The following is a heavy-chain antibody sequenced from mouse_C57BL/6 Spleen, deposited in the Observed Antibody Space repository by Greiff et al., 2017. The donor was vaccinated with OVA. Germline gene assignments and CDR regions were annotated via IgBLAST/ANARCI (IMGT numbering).Heavy chain of an antibody. D-gene: IGHD4-1*01. Sequence: VQLQQPGAELVMPGASVKLSCKASGYTFTSYWMHWVKQRPGQGLEWIGEIDPSDSYTNYNQKFKGKSTLTVDKSSSTAYMQLSSLTSEVAAVYYCARSGLTGWYFDVWGTGTTVTVSS. CDR2: IDPSDSYT. V-gene: IGHV1-69*01. CDR3: ARSGLTGWYFDV. CDR1: GYTFTSYW. J-gene: IGHJ1*03.